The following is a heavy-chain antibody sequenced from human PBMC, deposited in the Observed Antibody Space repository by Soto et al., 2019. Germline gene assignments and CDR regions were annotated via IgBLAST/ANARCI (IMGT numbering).Heavy chain of an antibody. D-gene: IGHD2-15*01. V-gene: IGHV3-30*18. CDR3: AKDRCGGSCYYYYYGMDV. Sequence: PGGSLRLSCAASGFTFSSYGMHWVRQAPGKGLEWVAVISYDGSNKYYADSVKGRFTISRDNSKNTLYLQMNSLRAEDTAVYYCAKDRCGGSCYYYYYGMDVWGQGTTVTVSS. J-gene: IGHJ6*02. CDR2: ISYDGSNK. CDR1: GFTFSSYG.